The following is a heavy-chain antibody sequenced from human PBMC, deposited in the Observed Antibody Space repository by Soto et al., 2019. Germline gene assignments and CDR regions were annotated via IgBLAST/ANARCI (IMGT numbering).Heavy chain of an antibody. CDR1: GGSISSSNW. J-gene: IGHJ4*02. V-gene: IGHV4-4*02. D-gene: IGHD6-13*01. Sequence: ASETLSLTCAVSGGSISSSNWWSWVRQPPGKGLERIGEIYHSGSTNYNPSLKSRVTISVDKSKNQFSLKLSSVTAADTAVYYCARAAMGGSSWPFDYWGQGTRVTVSS. CDR3: ARAAMGGSSWPFDY. CDR2: IYHSGST.